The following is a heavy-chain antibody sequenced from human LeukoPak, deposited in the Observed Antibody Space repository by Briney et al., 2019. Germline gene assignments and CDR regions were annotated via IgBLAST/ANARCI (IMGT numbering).Heavy chain of an antibody. D-gene: IGHD1-26*01. CDR1: GFTFSSYG. CDR2: ISGSGGST. CDR3: SKVRGLYVVGASDDAFDI. V-gene: IGHV3-23*01. Sequence: GGSLRLSCAASGFTFSSYGMSWVRQAPGKGLEWVSAISGSGGSTYYADSVKGRFTISRDNSKNTLYLQMNSLRAEDTAVYYCSKVRGLYVVGASDDAFDIWGQGTMVTVSS. J-gene: IGHJ3*02.